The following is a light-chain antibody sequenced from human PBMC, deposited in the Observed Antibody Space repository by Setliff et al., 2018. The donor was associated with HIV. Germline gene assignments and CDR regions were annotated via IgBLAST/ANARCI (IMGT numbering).Light chain of an antibody. Sequence: QSVLTQPASVSGSPGQSITISRTGTSSDVGTYNFVSWYQQHPGKAPKLMIYDVSNRPSGVSNRFSGSKSGNTASLTISGLQAEDEADYYCSSYTSSTPLYVFGTGTKVTVL. J-gene: IGLJ1*01. CDR1: SSDVGTYNF. V-gene: IGLV2-14*03. CDR2: DVS. CDR3: SSYTSSTPLYV.